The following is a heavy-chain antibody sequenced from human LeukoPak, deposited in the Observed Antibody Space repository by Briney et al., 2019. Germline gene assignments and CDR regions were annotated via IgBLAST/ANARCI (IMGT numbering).Heavy chain of an antibody. Sequence: ASVKVSCKASGYTFTSYGISWVRQAPGQGLEWMGWISAYNGNTNYAQKLQGRVTMTTDTSTSTAYMELRSLRSDDTAVYYCARDLRGTYYYGSSGYLDFDYWGQGTLVTVSS. D-gene: IGHD3-22*01. CDR2: ISAYNGNT. V-gene: IGHV1-18*01. CDR3: ARDLRGTYYYGSSGYLDFDY. J-gene: IGHJ4*02. CDR1: GYTFTSYG.